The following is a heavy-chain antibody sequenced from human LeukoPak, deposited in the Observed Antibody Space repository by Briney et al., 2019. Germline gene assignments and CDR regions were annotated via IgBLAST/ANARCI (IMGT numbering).Heavy chain of an antibody. CDR1: GFTFSSYS. D-gene: IGHD2-2*01. CDR2: IISSSSYI. J-gene: IGHJ6*04. Sequence: GGSLRLSCAASGFTFSSYSMNWVRQAPGKGLEWVSSIISSSSYIYYADSVKGRFTISRDNAKNSLYLQMNSLRAEDTAVYYCARNGDIVVVPAAIQRNYYYYGMDVWGKGTTVTVSS. CDR3: ARNGDIVVVPAAIQRNYYYYGMDV. V-gene: IGHV3-21*01.